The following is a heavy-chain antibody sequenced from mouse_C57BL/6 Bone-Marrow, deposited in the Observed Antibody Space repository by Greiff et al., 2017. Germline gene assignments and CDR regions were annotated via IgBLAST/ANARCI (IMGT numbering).Heavy chain of an antibody. CDR1: GYTFTNYW. CDR3: AVGPHNNGSFYYIED. J-gene: IGHJ2*01. V-gene: IGHV1-63*01. D-gene: IGHD1-1*01. Sequence: QVQLQQSGAELVRPGTSVKMSCKASGYTFTNYWIGWAKQRPGHGLEWIGDIYPGGGYTNYNEKFKGKATLTAAKSSSTAYMQFSSLTSADSAIYYCAVGPHNNGSFYYIEDGGQGTTLTVSS. CDR2: IYPGGGYT.